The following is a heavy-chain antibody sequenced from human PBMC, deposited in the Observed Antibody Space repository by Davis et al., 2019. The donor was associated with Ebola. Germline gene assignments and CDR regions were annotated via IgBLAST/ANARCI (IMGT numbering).Heavy chain of an antibody. V-gene: IGHV3-48*03. D-gene: IGHD3-3*01. J-gene: IGHJ6*02. CDR3: ARDLLRFLEWTDYYYYGMDV. Sequence: GESLKISCAASGFTFSSYEMNWVRQAPGKGLEWVSYISSSGSTIYYADSVKGRFTISRDNAKNSLYLQMNSLRAEDTAVYYCARDLLRFLEWTDYYYYGMDVWGQGTTVTVSS. CDR1: GFTFSSYE. CDR2: ISSSGSTI.